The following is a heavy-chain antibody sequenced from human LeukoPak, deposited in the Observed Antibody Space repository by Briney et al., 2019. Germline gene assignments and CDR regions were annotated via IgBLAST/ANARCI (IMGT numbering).Heavy chain of an antibody. CDR1: GYTFTSYY. Sequence: ASVKVSCKASGYTFTSYYMHWVRQAPGQGLEWMGIINPSGGSTSYAQKFQGRVTMTRDTSTSTVYMELSSLRSVDTAVYYCARDVVVTAHGGDFDYWGQGTLVTVSS. D-gene: IGHD2-21*02. CDR3: ARDVVVTAHGGDFDY. CDR2: INPSGGST. J-gene: IGHJ4*02. V-gene: IGHV1-46*01.